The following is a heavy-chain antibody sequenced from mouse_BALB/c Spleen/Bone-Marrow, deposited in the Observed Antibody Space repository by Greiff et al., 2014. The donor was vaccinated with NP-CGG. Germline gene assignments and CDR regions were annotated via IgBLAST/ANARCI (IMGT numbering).Heavy chain of an antibody. Sequence: DVKLVESGGGLVQPGGSMKLSCAASGFTFSDAWMDWVRQSPEKGLEWLAEIKTKANNHATYYAESVKGTFTISRDDSTSTVYLQMNNLRADDTGIYFCASERGFDYWGQGTTLTVSS. J-gene: IGHJ2*01. V-gene: IGHV6-6*01. CDR1: GFTFSDAW. CDR3: ASERGFDY. CDR2: IKTKANNHAT.